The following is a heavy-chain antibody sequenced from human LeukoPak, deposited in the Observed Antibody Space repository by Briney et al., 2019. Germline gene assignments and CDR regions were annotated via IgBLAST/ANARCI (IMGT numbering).Heavy chain of an antibody. CDR2: IYYSGGT. D-gene: IGHD1-26*01. J-gene: IGHJ3*02. CDR1: GGSISSSSDY. CDR3: ARQRYSGSYYGVQWDAFDI. V-gene: IGHV4-39*01. Sequence: SETLSLTCTVSGGSISSSSDYWGWIRQPPGKGLEWIGSIYYSGGTYYNPSLKSRVTISVDTSKNQFSLKLSSVTAADTAVFYCARQRYSGSYYGVQWDAFDIWGQGTMVTVSS.